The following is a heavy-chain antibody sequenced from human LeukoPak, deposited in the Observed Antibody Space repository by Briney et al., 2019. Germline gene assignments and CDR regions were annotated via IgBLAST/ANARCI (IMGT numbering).Heavy chain of an antibody. CDR1: GYTFTRYD. D-gene: IGHD2-21*02. CDR2: MNPNSGNT. V-gene: IGHV1-8*01. J-gene: IGHJ5*02. Sequence: ASVTVSSKASGYTFTRYDSNWVRQAPGQGLEWMGWMNPNSGNTGYAQKFQGRVTMTRNTSISTAYMELSSLRSEDTAVYYCARTAYCGGDCYSDWFDPWGQGTLVTVSS. CDR3: ARTAYCGGDCYSDWFDP.